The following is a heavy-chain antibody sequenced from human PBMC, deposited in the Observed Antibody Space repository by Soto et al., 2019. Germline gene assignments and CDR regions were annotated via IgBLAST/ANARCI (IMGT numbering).Heavy chain of an antibody. CDR2: FNTGNGDT. V-gene: IGHV1-3*04. D-gene: IGHD3-22*01. Sequence: ASVKVSCKASGYTFSTYCIHWVRQAPGQRLEWMGWFNTGNGDTKYSQKFQGRVTLTGDTSAGTASMELSGLRSADTAVYYCARVVPLYDRTSPLDYWGQGTLVTVSS. CDR1: GYTFSTYC. CDR3: ARVVPLYDRTSPLDY. J-gene: IGHJ4*02.